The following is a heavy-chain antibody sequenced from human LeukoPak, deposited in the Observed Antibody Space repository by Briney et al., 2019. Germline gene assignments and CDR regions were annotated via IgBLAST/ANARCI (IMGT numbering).Heavy chain of an antibody. CDR1: GGTFSSST. V-gene: IGHV1-69*13. CDR2: IIPIFGTA. J-gene: IGHJ4*02. CDR3: ARDPLDYDSSGHGGFDY. D-gene: IGHD3-22*01. Sequence: GASVKVSCKASGGTFSSSTISWVRQAPGQGLERMGGIIPIFGTANYAQKFQGRVTITADESTSTAYMELSSLRSDDTAVYYCARDPLDYDSSGHGGFDYWGQGTLVTVSS.